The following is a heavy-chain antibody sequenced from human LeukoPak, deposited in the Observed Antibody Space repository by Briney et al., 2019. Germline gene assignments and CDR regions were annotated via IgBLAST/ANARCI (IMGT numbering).Heavy chain of an antibody. V-gene: IGHV3-23*01. CDR2: ISGSGGST. J-gene: IGHJ3*02. CDR1: GFTFSSYA. D-gene: IGHD1-26*01. Sequence: PGGSLRLSCAASGFTFSSYAMSWVRQAPGKGLEWVSAISGSGGSTYYADSVKGRFTISRDNAKNSLYLQMNSLRAEDTAVYYCARDMATTWAFDIWGQGTMVTVSS. CDR3: ARDMATTWAFDI.